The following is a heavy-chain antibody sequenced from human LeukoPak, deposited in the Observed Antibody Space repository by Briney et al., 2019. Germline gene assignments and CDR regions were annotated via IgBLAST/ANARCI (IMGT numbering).Heavy chain of an antibody. D-gene: IGHD3-10*01. J-gene: IGHJ4*02. Sequence: PSETLSLTCAVYGGSFSGYYWSWIRQPLGKGLEWIGEINHSGSTNYNPSLKSRVTISVDTSKNQFSLKLSSVTAADTAVYYCATEGSMVRGVIITVYWGQGTLVTVSS. CDR2: INHSGST. V-gene: IGHV4-34*01. CDR1: GGSFSGYY. CDR3: ATEGSMVRGVIITVY.